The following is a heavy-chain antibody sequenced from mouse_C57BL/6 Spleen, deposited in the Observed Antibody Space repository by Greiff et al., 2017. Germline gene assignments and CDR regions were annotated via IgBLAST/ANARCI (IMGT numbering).Heavy chain of an antibody. CDR1: GYTFTSYW. CDR2: IDPSDSYT. J-gene: IGHJ4*01. D-gene: IGHD1-1*01. Sequence: QVQLQQPGAELVMPGASVKLSCKASGYTFTSYWMHWVKQRPGQGLEWIGEIDPSDSYTNYNQKFKGKSTSTVDKSSSTAYMQLSSLTSEDSAVYYCARLDYYGSRRDAMDYWGQGTSVTVSS. V-gene: IGHV1-69*01. CDR3: ARLDYYGSRRDAMDY.